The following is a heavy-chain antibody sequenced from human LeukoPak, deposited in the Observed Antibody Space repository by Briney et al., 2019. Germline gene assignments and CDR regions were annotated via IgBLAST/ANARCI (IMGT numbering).Heavy chain of an antibody. Sequence: KTSETLSLTCAVYGGSFSGYYWSWIRQPPGKGLEWIGEINHSGSTNYNPSLKSRVTISVDTSKNQFSLKLSSVTAADTAVYYCARLFWGKKFYGSGSARTPYFDYWGQGTLVTVSS. D-gene: IGHD3-10*01. V-gene: IGHV4-34*01. CDR3: ARLFWGKKFYGSGSARTPYFDY. CDR2: INHSGST. J-gene: IGHJ4*02. CDR1: GGSFSGYY.